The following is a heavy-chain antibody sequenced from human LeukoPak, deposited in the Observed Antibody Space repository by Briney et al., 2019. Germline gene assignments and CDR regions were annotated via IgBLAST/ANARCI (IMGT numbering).Heavy chain of an antibody. Sequence: GGSLRLSCAASGFTFDDYAMHWVRQAPGKGLEWVSGISWNSGSIGYADSVKGRFTISRDNAKNSLYLKMNSLRAEDMALYYCAKADSGWYGLSADYWGQGTLVTVSS. D-gene: IGHD6-19*01. V-gene: IGHV3-9*03. CDR1: GFTFDDYA. CDR2: ISWNSGSI. CDR3: AKADSGWYGLSADY. J-gene: IGHJ4*02.